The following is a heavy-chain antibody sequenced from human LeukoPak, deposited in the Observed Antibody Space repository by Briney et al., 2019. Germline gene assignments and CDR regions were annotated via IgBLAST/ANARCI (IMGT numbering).Heavy chain of an antibody. J-gene: IGHJ4*02. CDR3: ARAKREYSSDFDY. D-gene: IGHD6-19*01. V-gene: IGHV3-74*01. CDR1: GFTFSSYW. CDR2: INSDGSSR. Sequence: GGSLRLSCAASGFTFSSYWMHWVRQAPGKGLVWVSRINSDGSSRSYADSVKGRFTISRDNAKNTLYLQMNSLRAEDTAVYYCARAKREYSSDFDYWGQGTLVTVSS.